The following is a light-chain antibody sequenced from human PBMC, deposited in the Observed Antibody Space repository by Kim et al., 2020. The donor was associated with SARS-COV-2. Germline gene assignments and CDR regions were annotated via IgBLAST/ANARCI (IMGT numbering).Light chain of an antibody. Sequence: EIVMTQSPATLSVSPGERATLSCRASQSVSSDLAWYQQKPGQAPRLLIYGASTRATGIPARFSGSGSGTEFTLTISSLQSEDFAVYYCQQYNKWPRGTFGQGTKLEI. J-gene: IGKJ2*01. CDR2: GAS. V-gene: IGKV3-15*01. CDR1: QSVSSD. CDR3: QQYNKWPRGT.